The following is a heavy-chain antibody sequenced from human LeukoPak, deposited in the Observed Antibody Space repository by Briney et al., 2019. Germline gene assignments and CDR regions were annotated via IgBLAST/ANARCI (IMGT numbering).Heavy chain of an antibody. V-gene: IGHV1-24*01. D-gene: IGHD1-26*01. CDR1: GYTLTELS. CDR2: FDPEDGET. CDR3: ATVWEPRTAPFDY. J-gene: IGHJ4*02. Sequence: GASVKVSCRVSGYTLTELSMHWVRQAPGKGLEWMGGFDPEDGETIYAQKFQGRVTMTEDTSTDAAYMELSSLRSEDTAVYYCATVWEPRTAPFDYWGQGTLVTVSS.